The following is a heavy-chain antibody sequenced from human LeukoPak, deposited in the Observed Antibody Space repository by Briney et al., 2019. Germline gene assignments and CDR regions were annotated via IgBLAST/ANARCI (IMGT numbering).Heavy chain of an antibody. D-gene: IGHD3-3*01. CDR3: ARDRRFWSGYYYLDV. Sequence: PSETLSLTCTVSGGSISSDYWSWIRQPPGKTLEWIGYIYDSENTNFNPSLKSRVTISVDTSKNQFSLKLSSVTAADTAVYYCARDRRFWSGYYYLDVWGKGTTVTVSS. CDR2: IYDSENT. CDR1: GGSISSDY. J-gene: IGHJ6*03. V-gene: IGHV4-59*01.